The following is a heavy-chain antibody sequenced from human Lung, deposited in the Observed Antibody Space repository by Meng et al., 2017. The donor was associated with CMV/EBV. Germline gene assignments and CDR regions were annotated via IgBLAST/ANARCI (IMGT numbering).Heavy chain of an antibody. V-gene: IGHV4-38-2*02. CDR2: IYHSGST. J-gene: IGHJ4*02. D-gene: IGHD2-2*02. Sequence: LRLSCTVSGYSISSGYYWGWVRQPPGKGLEWIGSIYHSGSTYYNPSLKSRVTISVDTSKNQFSLKLSSVTAADTAVYYCARAIFDYWGQGTLVTVSS. CDR3: ARAIFDY. CDR1: GYSISSGYY.